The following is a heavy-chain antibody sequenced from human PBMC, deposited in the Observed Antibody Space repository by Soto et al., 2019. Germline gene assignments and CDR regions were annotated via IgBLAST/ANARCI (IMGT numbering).Heavy chain of an antibody. CDR2: ISSSSSYI. V-gene: IGHV3-21*01. Sequence: GGSLRLSCAASGFTFSSYSMNWVRQAPGKGLEWVSSISSSSSYIYYADSVKGRFTISRDNAKNSLYLQMNSLRAEDTAVYYCARDGYGDYGFDYWCQGPLVTVSS. D-gene: IGHD4-17*01. CDR3: ARDGYGDYGFDY. CDR1: GFTFSSYS. J-gene: IGHJ4*02.